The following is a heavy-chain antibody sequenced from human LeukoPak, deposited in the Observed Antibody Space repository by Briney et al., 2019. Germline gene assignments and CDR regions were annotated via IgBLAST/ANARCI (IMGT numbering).Heavy chain of an antibody. CDR2: INGRGIST. V-gene: IGHV3-23*01. CDR3: AKDSYASGRPLHTFDV. CDR1: GLIFSPYA. D-gene: IGHD3-10*01. Sequence: PGGSLRLSCAASGLIFSPYAMRWVRQAPAKGLEWVSCINGRGISTYYADSAKGRFTISRDNSKNTMLLQTNSLRAEDTAIYYCAKDSYASGRPLHTFDVWGQGTMVTVSS. J-gene: IGHJ3*01.